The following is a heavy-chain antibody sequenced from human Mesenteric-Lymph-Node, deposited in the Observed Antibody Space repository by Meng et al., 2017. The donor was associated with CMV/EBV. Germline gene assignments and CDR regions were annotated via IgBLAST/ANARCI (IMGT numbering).Heavy chain of an antibody. CDR2: ISGSGGST. Sequence: GGSLRLSCAASGFTFSSYAMSWVRQAPGKGLEWVSAISGSGGSTYYADSVKGRFTISRDNAKNSLYLQMNSLRAEDTAVYYRARESLGYYYGMDVWGQGTTVTVSS. V-gene: IGHV3-23*01. CDR3: ARESLGYYYGMDV. J-gene: IGHJ6*02. CDR1: GFTFSSYA.